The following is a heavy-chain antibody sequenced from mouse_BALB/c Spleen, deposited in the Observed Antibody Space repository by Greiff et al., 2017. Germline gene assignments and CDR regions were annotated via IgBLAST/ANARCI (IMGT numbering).Heavy chain of an antibody. D-gene: IGHD2-2*01. J-gene: IGHJ4*01. V-gene: IGHV3-6*02. CDR2: ISYDGSN. Sequence: EVQRVESGPGLVKPSQSLSLTCSVTGYSITSGYYWNWIRQFPGNKLEWMGYISYDGSNNYNPSLKNRISITRDTSKNQFFLKLNSVTTEDTATYYCARGGYYGYDYAMDYWGQGTSVTVSS. CDR1: GYSITSGYY. CDR3: ARGGYYGYDYAMDY.